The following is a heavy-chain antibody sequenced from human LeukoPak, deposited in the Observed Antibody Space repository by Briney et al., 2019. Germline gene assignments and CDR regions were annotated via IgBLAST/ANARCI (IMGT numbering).Heavy chain of an antibody. D-gene: IGHD4-17*01. CDR1: SYSISSGYY. Sequence: SETLSLTCVVSSYSISSGYYWGWIRQPPGKGLEWIGSIYHSGSTYYNPSLKSRVSISVDTSKNQFSLKLSSVTAADTAVYLCAGTVTTGYYYYYMDVWGKGTTVTVSS. CDR3: AGTVTTGYYYYYMDV. V-gene: IGHV4-38-2*01. CDR2: IYHSGST. J-gene: IGHJ6*03.